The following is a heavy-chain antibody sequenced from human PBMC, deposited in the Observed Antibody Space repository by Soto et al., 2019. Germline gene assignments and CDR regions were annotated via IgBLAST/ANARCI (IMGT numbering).Heavy chain of an antibody. CDR1: GGSINSYY. D-gene: IGHD1-1*01. J-gene: IGHJ6*03. CDR3: ARRGSTYYYYYMDV. V-gene: IGHV4-59*08. Sequence: ETLSLTCTVSGGSINSYYWSWIRQPPGKGLEWIGYIHYSGSTNYNPSLKSRVTISVDTSKNQFSLKLSSVTAADTAVYYCARRGSTYYYYYMDVWGKGTTVTSP. CDR2: IHYSGST.